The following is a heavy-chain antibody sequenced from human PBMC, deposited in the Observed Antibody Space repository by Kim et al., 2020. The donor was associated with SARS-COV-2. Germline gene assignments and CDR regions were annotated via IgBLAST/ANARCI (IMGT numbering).Heavy chain of an antibody. D-gene: IGHD3-10*01. V-gene: IGHV3-30*01. CDR3: ARGDYYGSGSYYKGYYFDY. J-gene: IGHJ4*02. Sequence: GRFTSSRDNSKNTLYLQMNSLRAEDTAVYYCARGDYYGSGSYYKGYYFDYWGQGTLVTVSS.